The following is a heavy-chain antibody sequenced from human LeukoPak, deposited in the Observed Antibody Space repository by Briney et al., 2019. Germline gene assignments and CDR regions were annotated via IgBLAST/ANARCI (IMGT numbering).Heavy chain of an antibody. CDR3: AREEVIVVVSYFDY. CDR1: GGSISSGSYY. J-gene: IGHJ4*02. D-gene: IGHD3-22*01. CDR2: IYTSGST. Sequence: ASETLSLTCTVSGGSISSGSYYWSRIRQPAGKGLEWIGRIYTSGSTNYNPSLKSRVTISVDTSKNQFSLKLSSVTAADTAVYYCAREEVIVVVSYFDYWGQGTLVTVSS. V-gene: IGHV4-61*02.